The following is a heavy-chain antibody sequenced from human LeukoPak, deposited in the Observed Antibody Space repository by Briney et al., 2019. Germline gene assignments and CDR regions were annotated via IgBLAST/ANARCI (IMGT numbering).Heavy chain of an antibody. D-gene: IGHD3-10*01. Sequence: SETLSLTCAVYGGSFSGYYWSWIRQPPGKGLEWIGEINHSGSTNYNPSLKSRVTISVDTSKNQFSLKLSSVTAADTAVYYCAREGTLLRHYYYAMDVWGQGTTVTVSS. CDR1: GGSFSGYY. CDR2: INHSGST. J-gene: IGHJ6*02. CDR3: AREGTLLRHYYYAMDV. V-gene: IGHV4-34*01.